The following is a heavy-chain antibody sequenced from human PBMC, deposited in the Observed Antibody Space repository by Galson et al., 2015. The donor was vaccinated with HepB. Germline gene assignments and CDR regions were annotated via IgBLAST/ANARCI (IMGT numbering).Heavy chain of an antibody. J-gene: IGHJ4*02. CDR2: ISSSSSTI. Sequence: LRLSCAASGFTFSSYSMNWVRQAPGKGLEWVSSISSSSSTIYYADSVKGRFTISRDNAKNSLYLQMNSLRAEDTAVYYYASYDTPAPLIDYWGQGTLVTVSS. V-gene: IGHV3-48*01. CDR3: ASYDTPAPLIDY. CDR1: GFTFSSYS. D-gene: IGHD3-9*01.